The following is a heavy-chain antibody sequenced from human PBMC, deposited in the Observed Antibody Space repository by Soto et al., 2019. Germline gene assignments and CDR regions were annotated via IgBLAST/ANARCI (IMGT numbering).Heavy chain of an antibody. Sequence: HGESLKISCKGSGYNFAGYWIAWVRQMPGKGLELMGIIYPSDSDTRYRPSFRGQVTISADKSISSPYLQWSNPRASDTAMYYCARGGVSTRTFDYWGQGTPVTVSS. V-gene: IGHV5-51*01. CDR1: GYNFAGYW. CDR3: ARGGVSTRTFDY. J-gene: IGHJ4*02. CDR2: IYPSDSDT. D-gene: IGHD3-10*01.